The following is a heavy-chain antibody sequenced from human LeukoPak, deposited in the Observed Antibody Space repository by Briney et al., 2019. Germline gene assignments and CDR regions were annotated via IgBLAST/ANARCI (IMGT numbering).Heavy chain of an antibody. CDR1: GGSFSGYY. Sequence: SETLSLTCAVYGGSFSGYYWSWIRQPPGKGLEWIGEINHSGSTNYNPSLKSRVTISVDTSKNQFSLKLSSVTAADTAVYYCARGPPMVVTAIPSIYYYYGMDVWGQGTTVTVSS. CDR3: ARGPPMVVTAIPSIYYYYGMDV. J-gene: IGHJ6*02. V-gene: IGHV4-34*01. CDR2: INHSGST. D-gene: IGHD2-21*02.